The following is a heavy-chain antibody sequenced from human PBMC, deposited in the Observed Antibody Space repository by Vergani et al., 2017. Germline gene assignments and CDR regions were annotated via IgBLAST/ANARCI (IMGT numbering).Heavy chain of an antibody. D-gene: IGHD3-3*01. Sequence: VQLLESGGGLVQPGGSLRLSCAASGFTFSSYAMSWVRQAPGKGLEWIGEINHSGSTNYNPSLKSRVTISVDTSKNQFSLKLSSVTAADTAVYYCARDRRITIFGVVSGAFDIWGQGTMVTVSS. CDR3: ARDRRITIFGVVSGAFDI. J-gene: IGHJ3*02. CDR1: GFTFSSYAM. V-gene: IGHV4-4*02. CDR2: INHSGST.